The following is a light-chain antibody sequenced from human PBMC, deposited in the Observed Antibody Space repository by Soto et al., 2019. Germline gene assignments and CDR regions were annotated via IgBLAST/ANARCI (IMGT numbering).Light chain of an antibody. V-gene: IGKV1-5*01. Sequence: DIQMTQSPSTLSASVGDRVTITCRASQSISSWLAWYQQKPGKAPKLLIYDASSLESGVPSMFSGSGSGTEFTLTISTLQPDDFATYDCQQYNSYSGTVGQGTKVEIK. J-gene: IGKJ1*01. CDR3: QQYNSYSGT. CDR2: DAS. CDR1: QSISSW.